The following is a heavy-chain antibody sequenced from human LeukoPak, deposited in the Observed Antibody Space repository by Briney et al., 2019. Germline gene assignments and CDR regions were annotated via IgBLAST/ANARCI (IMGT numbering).Heavy chain of an antibody. CDR3: ARDFIVVVPAAMAAAPLGY. Sequence: ASVKVSCKASGYTFTGYYMHWVRQAPGQGLEWMGWINPNSGGTNYAQKFQGRVTMTRDTSISTAYMELSRLRSDDTAVYYCARDFIVVVPAAMAAAPLGYWGQGTLVTVSS. D-gene: IGHD2-2*01. J-gene: IGHJ4*02. CDR1: GYTFTGYY. V-gene: IGHV1-2*02. CDR2: INPNSGGT.